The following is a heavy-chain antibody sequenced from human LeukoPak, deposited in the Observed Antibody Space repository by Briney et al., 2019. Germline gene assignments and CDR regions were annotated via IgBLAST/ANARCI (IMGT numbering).Heavy chain of an antibody. D-gene: IGHD5-24*01. CDR3: AKGSRGNYDY. CDR2: ITDSGIST. Sequence: GGSLRLSCAASGFTFNSYAMAWVRQAPEKGLEWVSSITDSGISTYYADSVKGRFTISRDNSKNTLYLQINSLRAEDTAVYCCAKGSRGNYDYWGRGTLVTVSS. J-gene: IGHJ4*02. V-gene: IGHV3-23*01. CDR1: GFTFNSYA.